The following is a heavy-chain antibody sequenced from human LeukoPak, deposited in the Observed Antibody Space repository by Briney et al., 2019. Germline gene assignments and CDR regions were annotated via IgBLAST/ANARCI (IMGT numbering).Heavy chain of an antibody. V-gene: IGHV4-38-2*02. D-gene: IGHD5-18*01. CDR3: ARGYILYYFDY. CDR2: IYHSGST. J-gene: IGHJ4*02. Sequence: PSETLSLTCTVSGYSISSGYYWGWIRQPPGKGLEWIGSIYHSGSTFYNPSLKSRVAISVDTSKNQFSLKLNSVTAADTAVYYCARGYILYYFDYWGQGTLVTVSS. CDR1: GYSISSGYY.